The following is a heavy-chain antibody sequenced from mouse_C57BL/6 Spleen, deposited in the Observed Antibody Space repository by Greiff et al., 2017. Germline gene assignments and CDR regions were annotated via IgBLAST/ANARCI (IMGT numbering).Heavy chain of an antibody. CDR1: GYTFTDYY. J-gene: IGHJ2*01. Sequence: QVQLQQSGAELVRPGASVKLSCKASGYTFTDYYINWVKQRPGQGLEWIARIYPGSGNTYYNEKFKGKATLTAEKSSSTAYMQLSSLTSEDSAVYFCARGGTSFDYWGQGTTRTGSS. CDR3: ARGGTSFDY. V-gene: IGHV1-76*01. D-gene: IGHD3-3*01. CDR2: IYPGSGNT.